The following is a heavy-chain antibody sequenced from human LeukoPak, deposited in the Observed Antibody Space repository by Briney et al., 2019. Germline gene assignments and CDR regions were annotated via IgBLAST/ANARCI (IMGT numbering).Heavy chain of an antibody. D-gene: IGHD3-3*01. CDR3: AKGVYDVYNWFDR. CDR1: GLTFSSYA. Sequence: GGPLTLSCAASGLTFSSYAMSWVRQAPGKGLEWVSGSSGSGGSTYLADSVKARFTSSRDTSKTTMNLQMNSLRAEDTAVYYCAKGVYDVYNWFDRWGQGTLVTVSS. J-gene: IGHJ5*02. V-gene: IGHV3-23*01. CDR2: SSGSGGST.